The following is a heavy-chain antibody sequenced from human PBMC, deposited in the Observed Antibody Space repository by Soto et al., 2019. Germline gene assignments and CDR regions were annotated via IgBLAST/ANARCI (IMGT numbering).Heavy chain of an antibody. V-gene: IGHV3-11*01. D-gene: IGHD2-2*01. CDR2: ISSSGSTI. J-gene: IGHJ6*02. CDR3: ARDRYCSSTSCYYYYYGMDV. Sequence: QVQLVESGGGLVKPGGSLRLSCAASGFTFSDYYMSWIRQAPGKGLEWVSYISSSGSTIYYADSVKGRFTISRDNAKNSLYLQMNSLRAEDTAVYYCARDRYCSSTSCYYYYYGMDVWGQGTTVTVSS. CDR1: GFTFSDYY.